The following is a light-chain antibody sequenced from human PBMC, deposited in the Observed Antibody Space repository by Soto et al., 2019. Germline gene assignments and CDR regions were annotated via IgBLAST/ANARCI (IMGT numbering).Light chain of an antibody. Sequence: IPLSPSPSSLSASAVDRVPITCRASHNIASSVNWYQQKPGEAPKLLIYVASSLQSGVPSRFSGSGAGTDFTFTISSLQPEDVATYHCQQSYSQGTFGQGTKVDIK. V-gene: IGKV1-39*01. CDR3: QQSYSQGT. CDR1: HNIASS. CDR2: VAS. J-gene: IGKJ1*01.